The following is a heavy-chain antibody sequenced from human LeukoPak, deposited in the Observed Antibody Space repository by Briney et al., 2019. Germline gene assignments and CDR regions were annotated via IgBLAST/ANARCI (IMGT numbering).Heavy chain of an antibody. D-gene: IGHD3-10*01. V-gene: IGHV3-30*04. CDR2: ISYDGSNK. Sequence: GGSLRLSCAAFGFTFSSYAMHWVRQAPGKGLEWVAVISYDGSNKYYADSVKGRFTISRDNSKNTLYLQMNSLRPEDTAVYYCARATGKLSVWGKGTTVTVSS. CDR3: ARATGKLSV. J-gene: IGHJ6*04. CDR1: GFTFSSYA.